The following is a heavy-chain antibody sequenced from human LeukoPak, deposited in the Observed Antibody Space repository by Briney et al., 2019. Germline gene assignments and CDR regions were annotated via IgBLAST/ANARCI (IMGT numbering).Heavy chain of an antibody. CDR3: AKDYYYDSSGYRRYYYYYYMDV. J-gene: IGHJ6*03. CDR1: GFTFSSYD. CDR2: ISGRGGST. V-gene: IGHV3-23*01. D-gene: IGHD3-22*01. Sequence: GGSLRLSCAASGFTFSSYDMRWVRQAPGKGLEWVSAISGRGGSTYYADSVKGRLTISRDNSKNTLYLQMNSLRAEDTPVYYCAKDYYYDSSGYRRYYYYYYMDVWGKATTVTASS.